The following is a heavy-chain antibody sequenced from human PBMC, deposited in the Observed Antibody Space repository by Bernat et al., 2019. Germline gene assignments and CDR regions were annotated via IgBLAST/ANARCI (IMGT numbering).Heavy chain of an antibody. Sequence: EVQLVESGGGLIQPGGSLRLSCAASGFTVSSNYMSWVRQAPGKGLEWVSVIYSGGSTYYADSVKGRFTISRDKSKNTLYLQMNSRRAEDTAVYYCARDIIWSGMDVWGQGTTVTVSS. CDR3: ARDIIWSGMDV. V-gene: IGHV3-53*01. D-gene: IGHD2-8*02. J-gene: IGHJ6*02. CDR2: IYSGGST. CDR1: GFTVSSNY.